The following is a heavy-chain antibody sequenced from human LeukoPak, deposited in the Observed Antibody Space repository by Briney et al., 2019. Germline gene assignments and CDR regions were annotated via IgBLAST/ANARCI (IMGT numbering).Heavy chain of an antibody. CDR1: GFTFSSYA. J-gene: IGHJ5*02. CDR3: AKGWTGLNNWFDP. CDR2: ISGSGGST. Sequence: GGSLRLSCAASGFTFSSYAMSCVRHAPEKGLEWVSAISGSGGSTYYADSVKGRFTISRDNSKNTLYLQMNCLRAEDAAVYYCAKGWTGLNNWFDPWGQGTLVTVSS. V-gene: IGHV3-23*01. D-gene: IGHD2-15*01.